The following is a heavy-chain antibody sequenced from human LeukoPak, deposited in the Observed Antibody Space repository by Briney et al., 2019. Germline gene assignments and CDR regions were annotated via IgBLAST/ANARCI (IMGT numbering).Heavy chain of an antibody. CDR2: VNHSVVT. V-gene: IGHV4-34*01. Sequence: QTPSLTRAVYGGSPSGDYWSSICQSPRKGLERIGEVNHSVVTDSNPSLKRRVTLSVETSSSQVCLTRSSVTAAPTAGYCIAGEEWSGVTCSEFDYCGQGTLVTVSS. D-gene: IGHD3-3*01. CDR3: AGEEWSGVTCSEFDY. CDR1: GGSPSGDY. J-gene: IGHJ4*02.